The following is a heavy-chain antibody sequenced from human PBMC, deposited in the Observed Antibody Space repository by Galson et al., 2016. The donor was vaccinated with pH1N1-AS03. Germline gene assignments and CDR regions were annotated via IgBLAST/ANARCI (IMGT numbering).Heavy chain of an antibody. J-gene: IGHJ4*02. CDR2: IYYSGST. V-gene: IGHV4-59*08. Sequence: SETLSLTCNVSGGSFTYYYWSWIRQPPGKGLEWIGYIYYSGSTNYHPSLRSRLTISLDTSKNQISLELSSVTAADTCVYYCARHGRPHSGVLTALTAFDYWGPGALVTVSS. CDR3: ARHGRPHSGVLTALTAFDY. D-gene: IGHD3-9*01. CDR1: GGSFTYYY.